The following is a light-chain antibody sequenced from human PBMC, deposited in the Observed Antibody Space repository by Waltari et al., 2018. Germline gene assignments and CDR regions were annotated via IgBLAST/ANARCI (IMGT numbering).Light chain of an antibody. CDR3: QQYNNWPPNT. CDR2: GAS. CDR1: QSVSSN. J-gene: IGKJ2*01. Sequence: EIVMTQSPATLSVSPGERATLPCRASQSVSSNLAWYQQKPGQAPRTPIYGASTRATGIPARFSGSGSGTEFTLTISSLQSEDFAVYYCQQYNNWPPNTFGQGTKLEIK. V-gene: IGKV3-15*01.